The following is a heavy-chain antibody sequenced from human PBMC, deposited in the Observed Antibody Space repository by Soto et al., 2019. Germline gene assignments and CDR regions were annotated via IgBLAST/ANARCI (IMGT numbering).Heavy chain of an antibody. CDR1: GYTFTSYG. J-gene: IGHJ6*02. CDR2: IRAYNGNT. V-gene: IGHV1-18*01. CDR3: SRDLPRMDV. Sequence: QVQLVQSGAEVKKPGASVKVSCKASGYTFTSYGISWVRQAPGQGLEGMGWIRAYNGNTNYAQKLQGRVTMTTNTPTSTAIMELGILRTEDTAVYYCSRDLPRMDVWGQGTTVTVSS.